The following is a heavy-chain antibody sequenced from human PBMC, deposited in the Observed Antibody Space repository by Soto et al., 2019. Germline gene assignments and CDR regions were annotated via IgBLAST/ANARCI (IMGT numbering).Heavy chain of an antibody. V-gene: IGHV4-30-4*01. CDR1: GGSISRGDSY. D-gene: IGHD4-4*01. Sequence: SCTLTGGSISRGDSYWSWISQPQGKGLEWIGYFYYSGGTYYNPSLKSRVTISADTSRTRFSLKLSSVTAADTAVYYGARSEYSTYSAALLDPRAQGTLVTVS. J-gene: IGHJ5*02. CDR2: FYYSGGT. CDR3: ARSEYSTYSAALLDP.